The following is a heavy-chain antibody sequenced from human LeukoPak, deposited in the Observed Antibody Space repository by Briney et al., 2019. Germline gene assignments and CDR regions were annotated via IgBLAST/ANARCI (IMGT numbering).Heavy chain of an antibody. CDR3: AKIGPDSWSPYYYYYMDV. J-gene: IGHJ6*03. CDR1: GFTFRSYA. Sequence: LPGGSLRLSCAVSGFTFRSYAMSWVHQAPGKGLEWASTITGSGGSTYYADSVKGRFTISRDNSKNTLYLQMNSLRAEDTAVYYCAKIGPDSWSPYYYYYMDVWGKGTTVTVSS. CDR2: ITGSGGST. D-gene: IGHD6-13*01. V-gene: IGHV3-23*01.